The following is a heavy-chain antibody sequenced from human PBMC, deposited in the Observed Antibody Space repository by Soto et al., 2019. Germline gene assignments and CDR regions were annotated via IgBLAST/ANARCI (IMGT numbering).Heavy chain of an antibody. V-gene: IGHV3-7*03. CDR2: IKPDGSEL. Sequence: GGSLRLSCAASGFIFSSSWMTWVRQAPGKGLEWVANIKPDGSELYYADSVKGRFTISRDNARNSLYLQMSSLRAEDTAVYYCAKESLLKSIPIYRYFYYAMDVWGQGTTVTVSS. J-gene: IGHJ6*02. CDR1: GFIFSSSW. D-gene: IGHD2-21*01. CDR3: AKESLLKSIPIYRYFYYAMDV.